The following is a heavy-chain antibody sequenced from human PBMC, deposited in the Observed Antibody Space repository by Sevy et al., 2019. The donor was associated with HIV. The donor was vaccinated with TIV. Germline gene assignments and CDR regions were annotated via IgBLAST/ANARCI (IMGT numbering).Heavy chain of an antibody. V-gene: IGHV3-9*01. CDR3: AKDNGPATMSSSSYYYYYGMDV. Sequence: GGSLRLSCAASGFRFSDYAMHWVRQAPGKGLEWVSGISWNSVSLDYADSVKGRFTISKANAKNCLYLQMNRLRNEDTALHYSAKDNGPATMSSSSYYYYYGMDVWGQGTTVTVSS. CDR1: GFRFSDYA. D-gene: IGHD6-6*01. CDR2: ISWNSVSL. J-gene: IGHJ6*02.